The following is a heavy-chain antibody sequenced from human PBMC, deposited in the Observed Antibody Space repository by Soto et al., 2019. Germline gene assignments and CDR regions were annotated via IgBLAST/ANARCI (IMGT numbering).Heavy chain of an antibody. V-gene: IGHV1-18*01. J-gene: IGHJ6*02. D-gene: IGHD1-1*01. CDR3: AREGTRPYYYYGMDV. CDR1: GYTFSMSG. CDR2: ISGYNGKT. Sequence: QVQLVQSGAEVKKPGASVKVSCKSSGYTFSMSGISWVRQAPGQGLEWMGWISGYNGKTNYEQKFQDRVTRTTDTSTNMAYMELRSLRTDDTAVYYCAREGTRPYYYYGMDVWGQGTTVTVSS.